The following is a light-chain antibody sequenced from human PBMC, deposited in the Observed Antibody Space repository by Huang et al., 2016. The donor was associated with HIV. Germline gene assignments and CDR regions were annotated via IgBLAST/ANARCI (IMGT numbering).Light chain of an antibody. CDR1: QSVSSN. J-gene: IGKJ1*01. V-gene: IGKV3-15*01. Sequence: EVVMTQSPATLSVSPGERATLSCRASQSVSSNLAWYQQKVGQAPRLLIYGASIRATGIPARVSGSGSGKEFTLTISSLQSEDFAVYYCQQYNNWPRTFGQGTKVEIK. CDR3: QQYNNWPRT. CDR2: GAS.